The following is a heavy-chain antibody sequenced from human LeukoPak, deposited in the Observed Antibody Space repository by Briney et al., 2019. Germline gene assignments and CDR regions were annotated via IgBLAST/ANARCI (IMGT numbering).Heavy chain of an antibody. Sequence: GGSLRLSCAASGFTFNDYAMHWVRQAPGKGLEWVSLISGDGGSKYYADSVKGRFTISRDNSKDSLYLQMNSLRTEDTALYYCAKDMENWNYAHYYGMDVWGQGTTVTVSS. CDR3: AKDMENWNYAHYYGMDV. D-gene: IGHD1-7*01. J-gene: IGHJ6*02. CDR2: ISGDGGSK. V-gene: IGHV3-43*02. CDR1: GFTFNDYA.